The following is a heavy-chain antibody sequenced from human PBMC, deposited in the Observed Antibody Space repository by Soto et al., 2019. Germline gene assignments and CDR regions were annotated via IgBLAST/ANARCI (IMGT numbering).Heavy chain of an antibody. J-gene: IGHJ6*02. Sequence: PGASLKISCKGSGYSFTSYWISWVRQMPGKGLEWMGRIDPSDSYTNYSPSFQGHVNISADKSISTAYLQWSSLKASDTAMYYCARRGSSSSESMDVWGQGTAVTVSS. CDR1: GYSFTSYW. V-gene: IGHV5-10-1*01. CDR2: IDPSDSYT. D-gene: IGHD6-6*01. CDR3: ARRGSSSSESMDV.